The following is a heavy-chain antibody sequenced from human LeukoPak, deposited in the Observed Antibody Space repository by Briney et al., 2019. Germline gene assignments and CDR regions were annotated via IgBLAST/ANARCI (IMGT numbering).Heavy chain of an antibody. CDR3: ARGRWLQLYYFDY. V-gene: IGHV3-48*01. Sequence: GGSLRLSCAASEFTFSIYSMNWVRQAPGKGLEWVSYIGSSSSPIYYADSVKGRFTISRDNAKNSLYLQMNSLRAEDTAVYYCARGRWLQLYYFDYWGQGTLVTVSS. D-gene: IGHD5-24*01. CDR2: IGSSSSPI. J-gene: IGHJ4*02. CDR1: EFTFSIYS.